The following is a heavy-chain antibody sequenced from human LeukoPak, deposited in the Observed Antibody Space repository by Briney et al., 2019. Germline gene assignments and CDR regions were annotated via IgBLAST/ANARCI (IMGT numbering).Heavy chain of an antibody. V-gene: IGHV4-59*01. CDR3: ARVHKYCSGISCYRFDP. CDR2: IFYSGST. D-gene: IGHD2-2*01. CDR1: GGSISGYY. J-gene: IGHJ5*02. Sequence: SETLSLTCTVSGGSISGYYWSWIGQPPGKGLEWIGYIFYSGSTNYNPSHTSRVTITVDTSKNRFSLKLSSVTAADTAVYYCARVHKYCSGISCYRFDPWGQGTLVTVSS.